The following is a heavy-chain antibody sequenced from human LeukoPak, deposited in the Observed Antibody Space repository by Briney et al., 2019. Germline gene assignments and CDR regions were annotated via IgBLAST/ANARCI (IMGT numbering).Heavy chain of an antibody. CDR3: ARERGYSYGYGGYNWFDP. CDR1: GFTVSSYW. J-gene: IGHJ5*02. CDR2: IKQEGSER. V-gene: IGHV3-7*01. D-gene: IGHD5-18*01. Sequence: GGSLRLSCAASGFTVSSYWMSCVRQAPGKGLEWVANIKQEGSERYYVDSVKGRFTISRDNAKNSLYLQMNSLRAEDTAVYYCARERGYSYGYGGYNWFDPWGQGTLVTVCS.